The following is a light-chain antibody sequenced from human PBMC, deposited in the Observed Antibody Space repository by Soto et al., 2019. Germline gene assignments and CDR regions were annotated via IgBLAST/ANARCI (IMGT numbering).Light chain of an antibody. CDR3: QQRSKWPLT. Sequence: DIVMTQSPLSLPVTPGEPASISCRSSQSLLHSNGYNYLDWYLQKPGQSPQLLIYLGSNRASGVPDRFSGSGSGTDFTLKISRVEAEDVGVYYCQQRSKWPLTVGGGTKVDIK. J-gene: IGKJ4*01. V-gene: IGKV2-28*01. CDR1: QSLLHSNGYNY. CDR2: LGS.